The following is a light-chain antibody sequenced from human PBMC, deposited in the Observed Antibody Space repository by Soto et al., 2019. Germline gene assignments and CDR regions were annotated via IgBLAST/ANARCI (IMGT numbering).Light chain of an antibody. CDR1: QSVRNN. Sequence: EIVMTQSPATLSVSPGERAKFSCRASQSVRNNLAWFQQKPGQAPRLLIYGASTRATGIPARFSGSGSGTEFTLTISRLQSEDFAVYYCQQYNNWPLTFGGGSKMEIK. J-gene: IGKJ4*01. CDR2: GAS. V-gene: IGKV3-15*01. CDR3: QQYNNWPLT.